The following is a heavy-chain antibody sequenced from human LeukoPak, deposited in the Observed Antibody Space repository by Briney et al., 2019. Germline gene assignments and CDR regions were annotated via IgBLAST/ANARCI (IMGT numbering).Heavy chain of an antibody. D-gene: IGHD5/OR15-5a*01. CDR2: ISSSGSTI. Sequence: GRSLRLSCAASGFTFDDYAMPWVRQAPGKGLEWVSYISSSGSTIYYADSVKGRFTISRDNAKNSLYLQMNSLRAEDTAVYYCARDLSVSGFDYWGQGTLVTVSS. J-gene: IGHJ4*02. CDR1: GFTFDDYA. CDR3: ARDLSVSGFDY. V-gene: IGHV3-48*03.